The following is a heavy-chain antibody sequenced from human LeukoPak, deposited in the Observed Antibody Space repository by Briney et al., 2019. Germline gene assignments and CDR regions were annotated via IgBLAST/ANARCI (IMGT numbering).Heavy chain of an antibody. V-gene: IGHV3-7*01. CDR2: IKQDGSDK. J-gene: IGHJ2*01. Sequence: GGSLRLSCAASGFTFSDYWMSWVRQAPAKGPEWVANIKQDGSDKYYLDSVKGRFTISRDNAKNALYLQKNSLRAEDTAVYYCAREVGYSGYDSGYFDLWGRGTLVTVSS. CDR1: GFTFSDYW. D-gene: IGHD5-12*01. CDR3: AREVGYSGYDSGYFDL.